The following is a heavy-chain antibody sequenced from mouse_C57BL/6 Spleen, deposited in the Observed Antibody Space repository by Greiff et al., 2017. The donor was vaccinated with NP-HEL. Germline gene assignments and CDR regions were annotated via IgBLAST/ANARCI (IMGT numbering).Heavy chain of an antibody. V-gene: IGHV5-4*03. D-gene: IGHD3-2*02. CDR3: ARGPGQRRLRAWCAY. Sequence: EVMLVESGGGLVKPGGSLKLSCAASGFTFSSYAMSWVRQTPEKRLEWVATISDGGSYTYYPDNVKGRFTISRDNAKNNLYLQMSHLKSEDTAMYYCARGPGQRRLRAWCAYWGQGTLGTDSA. CDR1: GFTFSSYA. CDR2: ISDGGSYT. J-gene: IGHJ3*01.